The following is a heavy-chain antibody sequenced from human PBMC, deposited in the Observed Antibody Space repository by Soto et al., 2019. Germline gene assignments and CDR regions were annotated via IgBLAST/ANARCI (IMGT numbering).Heavy chain of an antibody. D-gene: IGHD3-10*01. CDR1: GFTFSSYG. CDR2: IWYDGSDK. CDR3: ARDGGSGKDFDY. Sequence: QVQLVESGGGVVQPGRSLRLSCAASGFTFSSYGMHWVRQAPGRGLEWVAVIWYDGSDKYYADSVKGRFTISKDIPNNTLYLEVNSLRAEDTAVYYCARDGGSGKDFDYWGQGTLVTVSS. J-gene: IGHJ4*02. V-gene: IGHV3-33*01.